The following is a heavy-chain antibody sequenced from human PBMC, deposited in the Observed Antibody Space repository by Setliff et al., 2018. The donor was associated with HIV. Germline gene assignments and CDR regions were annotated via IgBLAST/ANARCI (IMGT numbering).Heavy chain of an antibody. Sequence: PSETLSLTCTVSGSFINSDYWGWIRQPPGKVLEWIGSIYHSATTYYNPSLWGRVTISIDTSKNQFSLKLSSVTAADTAVYYCGRQNSGYAPGPFDYWGQGILVTVSS. CDR2: IYHSATT. CDR1: GSFINSDY. V-gene: IGHV4-38-2*02. D-gene: IGHD5-12*01. CDR3: GRQNSGYAPGPFDY. J-gene: IGHJ4*02.